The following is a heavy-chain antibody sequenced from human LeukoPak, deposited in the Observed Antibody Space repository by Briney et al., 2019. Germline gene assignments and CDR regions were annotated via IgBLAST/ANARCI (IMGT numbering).Heavy chain of an antibody. J-gene: IGHJ3*02. CDR1: GGSISSGSYY. Sequence: SQTLSLTCTVSGGSISSGSYYWSWIRQPAGKGLEWIGRIYTSGSTNYNPSLKSRVTISVDTSKNQFSLKLSSVTAADTAVYYCARGYSSGYYLYVFDIWGQGTMVTVSS. CDR2: IYTSGST. V-gene: IGHV4-61*02. D-gene: IGHD3-22*01. CDR3: ARGYSSGYYLYVFDI.